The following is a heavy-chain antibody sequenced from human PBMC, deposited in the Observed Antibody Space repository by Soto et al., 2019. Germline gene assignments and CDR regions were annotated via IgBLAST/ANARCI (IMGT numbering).Heavy chain of an antibody. Sequence: QVQLVESGGGVVQPGRSLRLSCAASGFTFSSYGMHWVRQAPGKGLEWVAVIWYDGGNKDYADSVKGRFTISRDNSKNTLYLQMNSLRAEDTAVYYCARASPRWSPYYPCYGMDVWGQGTTVTVSS. CDR1: GFTFSSYG. D-gene: IGHD3-10*01. CDR3: ARASPRWSPYYPCYGMDV. CDR2: IWYDGGNK. V-gene: IGHV3-33*01. J-gene: IGHJ6*02.